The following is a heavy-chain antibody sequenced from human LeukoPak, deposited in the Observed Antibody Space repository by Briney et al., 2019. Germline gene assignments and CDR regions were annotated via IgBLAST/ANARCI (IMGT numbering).Heavy chain of an antibody. Sequence: GGSLRLSCAASGFTFSSYGMHWVRQAPGKGLEWVAVISYDGSNKYYADSVKGRFTISRDNSKNTLYLQMNSLRAEDTAVYYCAKGALSLYVGSSRRLDYWGQGTLVTVSS. D-gene: IGHD6-6*01. V-gene: IGHV3-30*18. CDR1: GFTFSSYG. CDR2: ISYDGSNK. J-gene: IGHJ4*02. CDR3: AKGALSLYVGSSRRLDY.